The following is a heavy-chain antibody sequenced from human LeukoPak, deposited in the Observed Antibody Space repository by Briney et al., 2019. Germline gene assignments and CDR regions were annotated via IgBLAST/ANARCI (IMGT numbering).Heavy chain of an antibody. J-gene: IGHJ3*02. CDR3: ARDWVAGVPFDAFDI. Sequence: PGGSLRLSCAASGFTLSSYWMSWVRQAPGKGLERVANIKVDGSEKYYVDSVKGRFTISRDNAKNSLYLHMNSLTAEDTAMYYCARDWVAGVPFDAFDIWGQGTMVSVSS. CDR2: IKVDGSEK. CDR1: GFTLSSYW. V-gene: IGHV3-7*03. D-gene: IGHD3-10*01.